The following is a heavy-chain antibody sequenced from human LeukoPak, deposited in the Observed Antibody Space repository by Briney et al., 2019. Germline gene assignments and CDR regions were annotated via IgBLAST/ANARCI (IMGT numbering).Heavy chain of an antibody. CDR1: GGSFSVYY. CDR3: ARGRRYDILTGYRYFDY. Sequence: SETLSLTCAVYGGSFSVYYWSWLRQPPGKGLEWIGEINHSGSTNYNPSLKSRVTISVDTSKNQFSLKLSSVTAADTAVYYCARGRRYDILTGYRYFDYWGQGTLVTVSS. D-gene: IGHD3-9*01. J-gene: IGHJ4*02. V-gene: IGHV4-34*01. CDR2: INHSGST.